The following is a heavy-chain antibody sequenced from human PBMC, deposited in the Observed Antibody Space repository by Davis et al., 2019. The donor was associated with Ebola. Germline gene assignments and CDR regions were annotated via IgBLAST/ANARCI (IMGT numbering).Heavy chain of an antibody. CDR3: ARHSRKGGFDY. Sequence: SETLSLTCTVSGGSISSGDYYWGWIRQPPGKGLEWVGRAYSSGSMYHNPSLRGRVTIFVDTSKHQFSLRLISVTAADTAVYYCARHSRKGGFDYWGQGTLVTVSS. J-gene: IGHJ4*02. CDR1: GGSISSGDYY. CDR2: AYSSGSM. D-gene: IGHD2/OR15-2a*01. V-gene: IGHV4-39*01.